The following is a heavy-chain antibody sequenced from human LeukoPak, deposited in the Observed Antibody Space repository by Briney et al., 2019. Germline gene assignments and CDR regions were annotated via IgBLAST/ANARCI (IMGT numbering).Heavy chain of an antibody. D-gene: IGHD3-10*01. CDR1: GGSISSYY. V-gene: IGHV4-59*12. CDR3: ARGRRTAGIRITMVRGVPVGYYMDV. Sequence: SETLSLTCTVSGGSISSYYWSWIRQPPGKGLGWVGYIYYSGSTNYNPSPKSRVTISVDTSKNQFSLKLSSVTAADTAVYYCARGRRTAGIRITMVRGVPVGYYMDVWGKGTTVTVSS. J-gene: IGHJ6*03. CDR2: IYYSGST.